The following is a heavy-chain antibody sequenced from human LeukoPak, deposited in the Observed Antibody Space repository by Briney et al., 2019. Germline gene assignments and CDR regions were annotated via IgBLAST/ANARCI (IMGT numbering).Heavy chain of an antibody. D-gene: IGHD1-26*01. CDR3: AEWELLPTADY. V-gene: IGHV3-23*01. Sequence: GGSLRLSCTTSGFTFSSYALSWVRQAPGKGLEWVSGIRVSGSTYYPDSVTGRFTISRDNSENTLYLQMNSLRDDDTAVYYCAEWELLPTADYWGQGTLVTVSS. J-gene: IGHJ4*02. CDR1: GFTFSSYA. CDR2: IRVSGST.